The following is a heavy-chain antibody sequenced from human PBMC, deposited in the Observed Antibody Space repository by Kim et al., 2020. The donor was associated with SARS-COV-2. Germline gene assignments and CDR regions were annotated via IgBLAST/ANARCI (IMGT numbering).Heavy chain of an antibody. CDR2: ISSSSSYI. Sequence: GGSLRLSCAASGFTFSSYSMNWVRQAPGKGLEWVSSISSSSSYIYYADSVKGRFTISRDNAKNSLYLQMNSLRAEDTAVYYCARPPGYCSSTSCPPGYWGQGSLVAVSS. V-gene: IGHV3-21*01. CDR3: ARPPGYCSSTSCPPGY. CDR1: GFTFSSYS. D-gene: IGHD2-2*01. J-gene: IGHJ4*02.